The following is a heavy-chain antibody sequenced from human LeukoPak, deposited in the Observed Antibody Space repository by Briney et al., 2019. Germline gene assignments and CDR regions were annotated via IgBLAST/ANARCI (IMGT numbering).Heavy chain of an antibody. CDR1: GGSFSGYY. CDR3: ARESGYYDSSGYTDY. CDR2: INHSGST. V-gene: IGHV4-34*01. D-gene: IGHD3-22*01. Sequence: SETLSLTCAVYGGSFSGYYWSWIRQPPGKGLEWIGEINHSGSTNYNPSLKSRVTISVDTSKNQFSLKLSSVTDADTAVYYCARESGYYDSSGYTDYWGQGTLVTVSS. J-gene: IGHJ4*02.